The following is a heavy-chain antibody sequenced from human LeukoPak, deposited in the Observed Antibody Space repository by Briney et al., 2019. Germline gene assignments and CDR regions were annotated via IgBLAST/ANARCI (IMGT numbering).Heavy chain of an antibody. Sequence: PGGSLRLSCAASGFTFSNYGMSWVRQPPGKGLEWIGEINHSGSTNYNPSLKSRVTISVDTSKNQFSLKLSSVTAADTAVYYCATIKGPNSSSWFDYWGQGTLVTVSS. CDR2: INHSGST. CDR3: ATIKGPNSSSWFDY. D-gene: IGHD6-13*01. CDR1: GFTFSNYG. V-gene: IGHV4-34*08. J-gene: IGHJ4*02.